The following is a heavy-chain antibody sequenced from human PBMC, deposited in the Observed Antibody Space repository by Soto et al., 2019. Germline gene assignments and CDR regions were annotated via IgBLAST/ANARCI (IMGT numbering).Heavy chain of an antibody. CDR1: GFSLSNLRMS. D-gene: IGHD3-10*01. Sequence: QVTLRESGPVLVKATETLTLTCTVSGFSLSNLRMSVSWIRQPPGKALEWLAHIFSTDEKSYSPSLKSRLTISKDTSRSQVVLTMTNMAPVDTATYYCARFTMIRGELSNHYYGVDVWGQGTTVTVSS. V-gene: IGHV2-26*01. CDR2: IFSTDEK. J-gene: IGHJ6*02. CDR3: ARFTMIRGELSNHYYGVDV.